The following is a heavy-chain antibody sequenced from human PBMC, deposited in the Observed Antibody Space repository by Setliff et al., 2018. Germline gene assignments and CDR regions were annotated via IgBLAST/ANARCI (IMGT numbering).Heavy chain of an antibody. CDR1: GGSFSTYY. D-gene: IGHD3-10*01. J-gene: IGHJ4*02. CDR2: FHHSGST. CDR3: ARGGGYGSGGSFHNAPFDY. Sequence: SETLSLTCAVYGGSFSTYYWIWIRQPPGKGLEWIGSFHHSGSTYYNPSLESRVTISIDKPNKQFSLELRSLTAADTALYYCARGGGYGSGGSFHNAPFDYWGQGMLVTVSS. V-gene: IGHV4-34*01.